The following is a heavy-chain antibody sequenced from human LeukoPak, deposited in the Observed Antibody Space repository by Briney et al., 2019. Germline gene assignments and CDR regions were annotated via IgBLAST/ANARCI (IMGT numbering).Heavy chain of an antibody. J-gene: IGHJ6*02. CDR1: GFTFSSYA. D-gene: IGHD4-11*01. V-gene: IGHV3-23*01. Sequence: GGSLRLSCAASGFTFSSYAMSWVRQAPGKGLEWASAISGSGGSTYYADSVKGRFTISRDNSKNTLYLQMNSLRAEDTAVYYCAKGTTVTAYFYGMDVWGQGTTVTVSS. CDR3: AKGTTVTAYFYGMDV. CDR2: ISGSGGST.